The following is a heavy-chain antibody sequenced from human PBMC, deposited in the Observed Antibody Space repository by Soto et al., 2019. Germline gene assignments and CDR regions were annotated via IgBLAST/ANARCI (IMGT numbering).Heavy chain of an antibody. V-gene: IGHV4-39*01. Sequence: SETLSLTCTVSGSSINSSGYYCFCIRQPPGKGLEWIGSMFYGVSTYYNPSLKSRVTVSVDTSKNQFSLNLRSVTAADTAVYYCARLPSRHLVDYWGQETLVTVSS. CDR3: ARLPSRHLVDY. CDR2: MFYGVST. J-gene: IGHJ4*02. CDR1: GSSINSSGYY. D-gene: IGHD3-3*02.